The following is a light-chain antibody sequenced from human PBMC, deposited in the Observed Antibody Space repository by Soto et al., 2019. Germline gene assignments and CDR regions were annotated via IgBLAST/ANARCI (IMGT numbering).Light chain of an antibody. Sequence: QSVLTQPPSASGTPGQRVTISCSGSISNLGSNFIYWYQQLPGAAPKLLISRNNERPSGVPDRFSGSKSGTSGSLAISGLRSEDEDDYHCAAWDDSLSAVVFGGGTKLTVL. CDR2: RNN. J-gene: IGLJ3*02. V-gene: IGLV1-47*01. CDR3: AAWDDSLSAVV. CDR1: ISNLGSNF.